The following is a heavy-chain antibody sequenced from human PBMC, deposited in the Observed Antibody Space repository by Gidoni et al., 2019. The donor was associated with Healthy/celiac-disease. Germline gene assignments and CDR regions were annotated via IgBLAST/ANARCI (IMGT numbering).Heavy chain of an antibody. CDR2: INHSGST. CDR1: GGSFSGYY. CDR3: ARGGRVSWFDP. V-gene: IGHV4-34*01. J-gene: IGHJ5*02. D-gene: IGHD2-8*01. Sequence: QVQLQQWGAGLLKPSETLSLTCAVYGGSFSGYYWSWIRQPPGKGLEWIGEINHSGSTNYNPSLKSRVTISVETSKNQFSLKLSAVTAADTAVYDCARGGRVSWFDPWGQGTLVTVSS.